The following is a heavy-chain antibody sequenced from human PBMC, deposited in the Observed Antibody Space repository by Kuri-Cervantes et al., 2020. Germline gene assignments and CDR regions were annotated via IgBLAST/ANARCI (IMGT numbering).Heavy chain of an antibody. CDR2: IKSKTDGGTT. D-gene: IGHD2-8*02. J-gene: IGHJ4*02. CDR3: ARWGGPQSVLDY. Sequence: GESLKISCAASGFTFSNAWMSWVRQAPGKGLEWVGRIKSKTDGGTTDYAAPVKGRFTISRDNAKNSVYLQMNSLRVDDTAVYYCARWGGPQSVLDYWGQGTLVTVSS. CDR1: GFTFSNAW. V-gene: IGHV3-15*01.